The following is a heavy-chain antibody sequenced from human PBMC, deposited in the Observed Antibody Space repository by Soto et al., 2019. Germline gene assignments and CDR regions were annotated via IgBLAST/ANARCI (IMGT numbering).Heavy chain of an antibody. D-gene: IGHD3-22*01. CDR3: ATFYRDYYDSSGPDAFDI. V-gene: IGHV3-33*01. CDR1: GFTFSSYG. J-gene: IGHJ3*02. CDR2: IWHDGSNK. Sequence: PGGSLRLSCAASGFTFSSYGMHWVRQAPGKGLEWVAVIWHDGSNKYYADSVKGRFTISRDNSKNTLYLQMNSLRAEDTAVYYCATFYRDYYDSSGPDAFDIWGQGTMVTVSS.